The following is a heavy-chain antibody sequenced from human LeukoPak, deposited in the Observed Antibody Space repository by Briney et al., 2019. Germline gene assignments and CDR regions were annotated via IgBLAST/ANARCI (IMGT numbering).Heavy chain of an antibody. J-gene: IGHJ4*02. D-gene: IGHD2-15*01. CDR1: GYTFTGYY. CDR3: TRDPGIVVVVAATRFDY. Sequence: ASVKVSCKASGYTFTGYYMHWLRQAPGQGLEWMGRINPNSGGTNYAQKFQGRVTMTRDTSISTAYMELSRLRSGDTAVYYCTRDPGIVVVVAATRFDYWGQGTLVTVSS. V-gene: IGHV1-2*06. CDR2: INPNSGGT.